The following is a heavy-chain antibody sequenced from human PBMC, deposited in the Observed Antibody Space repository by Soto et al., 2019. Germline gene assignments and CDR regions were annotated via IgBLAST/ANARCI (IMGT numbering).Heavy chain of an antibody. V-gene: IGHV1-18*01. CDR1: GYTFTRSG. Sequence: ASVKVSCKASGYTFTRSGISWVRQAPGQGLEWMGWISTYNGDTNYAQTFQGRVTMTTDTSTSTVYMELRSLRSDDTAVYYCAREGLAPDHHYGMDVWGRGTPVTGSS. CDR2: ISTYNGDT. J-gene: IGHJ6*02. CDR3: AREGLAPDHHYGMDV.